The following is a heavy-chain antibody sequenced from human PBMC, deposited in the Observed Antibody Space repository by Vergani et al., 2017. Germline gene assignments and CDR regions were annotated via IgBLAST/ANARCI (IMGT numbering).Heavy chain of an antibody. V-gene: IGHV4-38-2*01. CDR2: IHRGGST. D-gene: IGHD4-17*01. J-gene: IGHJ5*02. Sequence: QVQMQESGPGLVKPSETLALTCAVPGVYISSGDYWGWIRQPPGKRLEWIGTIHRGGSTYYNPSPKSRVIISVDTSKNQFSLKLTCVTAADTALYYGARHVGXGDSQCSGDWFDPWGQGTLVTVSS. CDR3: ARHVGXGDSQCSGDWFDP. CDR1: GVYISSGDY.